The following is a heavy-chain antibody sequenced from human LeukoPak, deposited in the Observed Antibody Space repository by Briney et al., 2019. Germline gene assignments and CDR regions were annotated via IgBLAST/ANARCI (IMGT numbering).Heavy chain of an antibody. J-gene: IGHJ4*02. CDR2: IFYSGST. Sequence: SETLSLTCTVSGGSISSGDYYWSWIRQPPGKGLEWIGYIFYSGSTYYNPSLKSRLTISVDTSKNQFSLRLSSVTAADTAVYYCAREIPQHYFDYWGQGTLVTVSS. CDR1: GGSISSGDYY. CDR3: AREIPQHYFDY. V-gene: IGHV4-30-4*01.